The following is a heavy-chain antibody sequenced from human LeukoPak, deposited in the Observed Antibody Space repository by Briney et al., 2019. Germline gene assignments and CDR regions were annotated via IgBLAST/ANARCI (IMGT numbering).Heavy chain of an antibody. Sequence: GGSLRLSCAASGFTFNNYAMTWVRQAPGGGLQWIAYISSVTSAVHYANSMKGRFTMSRDNANNSVYLQMNSLRTEDTAMYFCVSTPAIRRLNFWGQGTLVTVSS. D-gene: IGHD2-2*02. CDR1: GFTFNNYA. J-gene: IGHJ4*02. CDR3: VSTPAIRRLNF. V-gene: IGHV3-48*04. CDR2: ISSVTSAV.